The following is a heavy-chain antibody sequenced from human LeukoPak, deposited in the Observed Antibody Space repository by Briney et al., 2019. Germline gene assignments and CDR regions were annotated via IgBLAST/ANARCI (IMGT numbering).Heavy chain of an antibody. CDR2: IRSKAYGGTT. V-gene: IGHV3-49*04. CDR1: GFTFGDYA. Sequence: GALRLSCTASGFTFGDYAMSWVRQAPGKGLEWVGFIRSKAYGGTTEYAASVKGRFTILRDDSKSIAYLQMNSLKTEDTAVYYCTRTNTVVMYKNYYYYYMDVWGKGTTVTVSS. CDR3: TRTNTVVMYKNYYYYYMDV. J-gene: IGHJ6*03. D-gene: IGHD4-23*01.